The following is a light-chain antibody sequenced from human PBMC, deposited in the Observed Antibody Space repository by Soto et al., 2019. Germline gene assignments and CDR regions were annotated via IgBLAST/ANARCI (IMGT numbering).Light chain of an antibody. CDR3: AAWDDSLNGVV. Sequence: QSVLTQPPSASGTPGQRVIMSCSGSNSNIRRNTVNWYQQLPGTAPKLLIYSNIQRPSGVPDRFSGSKSGTSASLAISGLQSEDEADCYCAAWDDSLNGVVFGGGTKLTVL. J-gene: IGLJ2*01. V-gene: IGLV1-44*01. CDR2: SNI. CDR1: NSNIRRNT.